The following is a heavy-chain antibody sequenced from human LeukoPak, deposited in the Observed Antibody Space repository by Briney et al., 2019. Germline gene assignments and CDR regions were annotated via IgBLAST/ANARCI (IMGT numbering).Heavy chain of an antibody. J-gene: IGHJ3*02. CDR3: ARLHSAVYYGDAFDI. CDR1: GFTFSSYW. Sequence: GGSLRLSCAVSGFTFSSYWMTWVRQAPGKGLEWVARIKEDGSEKYYVDSVKGRFTVSRDNVKNSLFLQMNSLRVEDTAAYYCARLHSAVYYGDAFDIWGQGTMVTVSS. CDR2: IKEDGSEK. V-gene: IGHV3-7*03. D-gene: IGHD3-10*01.